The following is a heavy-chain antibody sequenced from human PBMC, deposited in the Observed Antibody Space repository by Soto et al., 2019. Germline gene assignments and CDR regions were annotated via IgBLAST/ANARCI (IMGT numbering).Heavy chain of an antibody. CDR1: GGSFSGYY. CDR2: INHSGST. CDR3: ARVRDCTNGVCHPTFDY. V-gene: IGHV4-34*01. D-gene: IGHD2-8*01. J-gene: IGHJ4*02. Sequence: QVQLQQWGAGLLKPSETLSLTCAVYGGSFSGYYWSWIRQPPGKGLEWIGEINHSGSTNYNPSLKSRVTISVDKSKNQFSLKLSSVTAADTAVYYCARVRDCTNGVCHPTFDYWGQGTLVTVSS.